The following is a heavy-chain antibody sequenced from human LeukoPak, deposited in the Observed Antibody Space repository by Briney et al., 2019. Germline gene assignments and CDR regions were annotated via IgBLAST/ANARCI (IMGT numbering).Heavy chain of an antibody. J-gene: IGHJ4*02. CDR3: AKDFKAGYSSGWYDY. Sequence: GGSLRLSCAASGFTFSSYGMHWVRQAPGKGLEWVAVISYDGSNKYYADSVEGRFTISRDNSKNTLYLQMNSLRAEDTAVYYCAKDFKAGYSSGWYDYWGQGTLVTVSS. V-gene: IGHV3-30*18. CDR2: ISYDGSNK. CDR1: GFTFSSYG. D-gene: IGHD6-19*01.